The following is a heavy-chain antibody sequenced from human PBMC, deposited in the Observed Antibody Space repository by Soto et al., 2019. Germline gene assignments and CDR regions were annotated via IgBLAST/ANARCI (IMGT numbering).Heavy chain of an antibody. D-gene: IGHD2-15*01. Sequence: EVQLLESGGGSVQPGGSLRLSCSASGFTFSNYAMSWVRQAPGKGLEWVASISGSGRSTNYADSVKGRFTISRDNSKNTLAVQMSSLRAEDTAVYYCARDGGNICNGGSCYFQAPDYWGQGTLVTVSP. V-gene: IGHV3-23*01. CDR3: ARDGGNICNGGSCYFQAPDY. CDR2: ISGSGRST. J-gene: IGHJ4*02. CDR1: GFTFSNYA.